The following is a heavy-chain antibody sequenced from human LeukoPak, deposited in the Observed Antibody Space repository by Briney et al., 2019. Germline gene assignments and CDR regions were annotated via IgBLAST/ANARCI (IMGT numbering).Heavy chain of an antibody. D-gene: IGHD3-22*01. V-gene: IGHV3-30*03. Sequence: GGSLRLSCAASGFTFNTYTMYWVRQAPGKGLEWVAVISYDGSNKYYADSVKGRFTISRDNSMNTLYLQMNSLRAEDTAVYYCARGEGAYYYDSSGLGFFGYWGQGTLVTVSS. J-gene: IGHJ4*02. CDR1: GFTFNTYT. CDR2: ISYDGSNK. CDR3: ARGEGAYYYDSSGLGFFGY.